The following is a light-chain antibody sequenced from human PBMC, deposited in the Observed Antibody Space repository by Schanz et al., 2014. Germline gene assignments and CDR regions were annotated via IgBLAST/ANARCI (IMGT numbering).Light chain of an antibody. Sequence: QSVLTQPRSVSGSPGQSVTISCTGTSSDVGAYNHVSWYQQHPGKAPKLMIFDVSNRPSGVSNRFSGSKSGNTASLTISGLQADDEADYYCCSYAGSFTWVFGGRTKLTVL. CDR1: SSDVGAYNH. CDR3: CSYAGSFTWV. J-gene: IGLJ3*02. V-gene: IGLV2-11*01. CDR2: DVS.